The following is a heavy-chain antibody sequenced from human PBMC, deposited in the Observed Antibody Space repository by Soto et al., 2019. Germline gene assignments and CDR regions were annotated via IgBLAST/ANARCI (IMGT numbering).Heavy chain of an antibody. V-gene: IGHV4-34*01. CDR1: GGSFSDYY. J-gene: IGHJ4*02. CDR3: ARVDHRGYFSVLTDF. Sequence: PSETLSLTCAVYGGSFSDYYWNWIRQPPGKGLEWLGEIDHSGRTSYNPSLKSRVTISADTSRNQFSLSLSSLTAADTAVYYCARVDHRGYFSVLTDFWGQGILVTVSS. D-gene: IGHD3-10*02. CDR2: IDHSGRT.